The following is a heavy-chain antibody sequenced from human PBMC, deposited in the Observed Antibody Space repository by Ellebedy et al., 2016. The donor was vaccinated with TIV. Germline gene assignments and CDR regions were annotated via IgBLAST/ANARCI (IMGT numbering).Heavy chain of an antibody. D-gene: IGHD3-22*01. CDR2: ISYDGSNK. J-gene: IGHJ1*01. V-gene: IGHV3-30*01. Sequence: PGGSLRLSCAASGFTFSSYAMHWVRQAPGKGLEWVAVISYDGSNKYYADSVKGRFTISRDNSKNTLYLQMNSLRAEDTAVYYCARGDSSGYSPRKYFQHWGQGTLVTVSS. CDR3: ARGDSSGYSPRKYFQH. CDR1: GFTFSSYA.